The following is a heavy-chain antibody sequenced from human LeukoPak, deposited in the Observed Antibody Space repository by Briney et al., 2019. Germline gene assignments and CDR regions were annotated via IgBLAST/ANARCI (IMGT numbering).Heavy chain of an antibody. Sequence: PGGSLRLSCAASGFTVSNNYMNWVRQAPGRGLEWVSVIYSGGNTYYADPVKGRFTISRDNSKNTPYLQMGSLRAEDMAVYYCARGTYDFWSGYNWFDPWGQGTLVTVSS. CDR3: ARGTYDFWSGYNWFDP. V-gene: IGHV3-66*02. CDR1: GFTVSNNY. D-gene: IGHD3-3*01. CDR2: IYSGGNT. J-gene: IGHJ5*02.